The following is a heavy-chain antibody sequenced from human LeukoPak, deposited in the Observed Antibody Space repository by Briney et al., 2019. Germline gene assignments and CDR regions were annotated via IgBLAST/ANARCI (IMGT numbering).Heavy chain of an antibody. V-gene: IGHV4-59*01. D-gene: IGHD2-8*01. CDR1: GGSISSYY. CDR3: ARACMGYYFDY. CDR2: IYYSGST. Sequence: SETLSLTCTVSGGSISSYYWSWIRQPPGKGLEWIGYIYYSGSTNYNPSLKSRVTISVDTSKNQFSLKLSSVTAADTAVYYCARACMGYYFDYWRQGTLVTVSS. J-gene: IGHJ4*02.